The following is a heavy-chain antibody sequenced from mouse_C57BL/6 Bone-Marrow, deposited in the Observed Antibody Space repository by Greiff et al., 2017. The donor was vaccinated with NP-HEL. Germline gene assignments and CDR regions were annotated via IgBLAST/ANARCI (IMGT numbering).Heavy chain of an antibody. CDR2: IDPSDSYT. D-gene: IGHD2-5*01. CDR1: GYTFTSYW. Sequence: QVQLKQPGAELVMPGASVKLSCKASGYTFTSYWMHWVKQRPGQGLEWIGEIDPSDSYTNYNQKFKGKSTLTVDKSSSTAYMQLSSLTSEDSAVYYCARGDSNYPVDYWGQGTSVTVSS. V-gene: IGHV1-69*01. CDR3: ARGDSNYPVDY. J-gene: IGHJ4*01.